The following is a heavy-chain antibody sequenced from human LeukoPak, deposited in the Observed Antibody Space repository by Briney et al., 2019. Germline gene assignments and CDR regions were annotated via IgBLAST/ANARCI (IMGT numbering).Heavy chain of an antibody. J-gene: IGHJ4*02. V-gene: IGHV4-38-2*01. D-gene: IGHD1-1*01. CDR3: AAERERRITD. CDR1: GFSISLGYY. CDR2: IHPSGTT. Sequence: SETLSLTCDVSGFSISLGYYWVWIRQPAGQGLEWIGSIHPSGTTFYNSSLNSRITMTIDAPKNQFSLRLSLVTAVDTAVYFCAAERERRITDWGQGTLVTVSS.